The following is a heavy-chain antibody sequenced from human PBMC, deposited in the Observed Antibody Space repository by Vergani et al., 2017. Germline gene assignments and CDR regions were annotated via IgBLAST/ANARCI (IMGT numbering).Heavy chain of an antibody. CDR1: GYTFSNYY. D-gene: IGHD3-9*01. Sequence: QVQVVQPGAELKKSGASVKVSCKTPGYTFSNYYMHWLRQPPGQGLGWMGIINPSDGHTNYAQKFQGRVTMTRDTSTSTVYMELSSLRSEDTAIYYCARGDYGILTGYRYWGQGTLVTVSA. J-gene: IGHJ4*02. CDR2: INPSDGHT. CDR3: ARGDYGILTGYRY. V-gene: IGHV1-46*03.